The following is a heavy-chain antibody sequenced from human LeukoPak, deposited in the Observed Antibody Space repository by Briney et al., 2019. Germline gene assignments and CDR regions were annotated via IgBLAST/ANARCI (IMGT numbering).Heavy chain of an antibody. Sequence: SETLSLTCSDSGDSISTYYWSWIRQPPGKALEWIGYVYYSGSTDYNPSLKSRVTISVDTSKNQFSLYLNSVTAADTAVYYCSASKQLWLRGLFDYWGLGTLVTVSS. J-gene: IGHJ4*02. CDR3: SASKQLWLRGLFDY. CDR1: GDSISTYY. V-gene: IGHV4-59*01. CDR2: VYYSGST. D-gene: IGHD3-16*01.